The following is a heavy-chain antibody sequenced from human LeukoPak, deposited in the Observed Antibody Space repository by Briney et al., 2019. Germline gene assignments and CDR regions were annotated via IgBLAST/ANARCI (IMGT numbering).Heavy chain of an antibody. Sequence: ASVKVSCKASGYTFTSYYMHWVRQAPGQGLEWMGIINPSGGSTSYAQKFQGRVTITADESTSTAYMELSSLRSEDTAVYYCASLVAVAGTEDYWGQGTLVTVSS. CDR2: INPSGGST. V-gene: IGHV1-46*01. CDR3: ASLVAVAGTEDY. D-gene: IGHD6-19*01. J-gene: IGHJ4*02. CDR1: GYTFTSYY.